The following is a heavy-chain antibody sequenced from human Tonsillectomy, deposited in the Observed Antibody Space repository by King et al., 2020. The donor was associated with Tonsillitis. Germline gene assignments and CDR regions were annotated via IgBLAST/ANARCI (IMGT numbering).Heavy chain of an antibody. CDR3: AALCSSTSCYTGYFDY. V-gene: IGHV1-58*02. J-gene: IGHJ4*02. CDR1: GFTFTSSA. CDR2: TVVGSGNT. D-gene: IGHD2-2*02. Sequence: MQLVQSGPEVKKPGTSVKVSCKASGFTFTSSAMQWVRQARGQRLEWIGWTVVGSGNTNYAQKFQERVTITRDMSTSTAYMELSSLRSEDTAVYYCAALCSSTSCYTGYFDYWGQGTLVTVSS.